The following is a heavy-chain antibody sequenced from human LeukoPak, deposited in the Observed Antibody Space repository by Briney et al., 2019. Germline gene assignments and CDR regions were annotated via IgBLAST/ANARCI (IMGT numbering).Heavy chain of an antibody. CDR2: ISSSSSYI. J-gene: IGHJ3*02. CDR3: ARERDLPEDAFDI. D-gene: IGHD1-14*01. CDR1: GFTFSNYA. V-gene: IGHV3-21*01. Sequence: KSGGSLRLSCAASGFTFSNYAMSWVRQAPGKGLEWVSTISSSSSYIYYADSVKGRFTISRDNAKNSLYLQMNSLRAEDTAVYYCARERDLPEDAFDIWGQGTMVTVPS.